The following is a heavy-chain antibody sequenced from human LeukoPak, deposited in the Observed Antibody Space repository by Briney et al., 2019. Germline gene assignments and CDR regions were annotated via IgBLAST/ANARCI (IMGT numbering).Heavy chain of an antibody. CDR2: INPNSGGT. CDR3: ARGLEYSSSSGLGGGY. V-gene: IGHV1-2*02. J-gene: IGHJ4*02. CDR1: GYTFTGYY. Sequence: GASVKVSCKAAGYTFTGYYMHWVRQAPGQGLEWMGWINPNSGGTNYAQKFQGRVTMTRDTSISTAYMELSRLRSDDTAVYYCARGLEYSSSSGLGGGYWGQGTLVTVSS. D-gene: IGHD6-6*01.